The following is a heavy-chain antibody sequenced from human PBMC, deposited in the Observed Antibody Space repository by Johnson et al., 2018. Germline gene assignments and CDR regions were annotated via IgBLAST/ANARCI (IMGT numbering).Heavy chain of an antibody. V-gene: IGHV4-59*01. CDR3: ARARYDSAFDI. J-gene: IGHJ3*02. CDR1: GVSISSYY. CDR2: IYYSGST. D-gene: IGHD3-22*01. Sequence: VQLVESGPGLVKPSETLSLTCTVPGVSISSYYWSWIRQPPGRGLEWIGYIYYSGSTNYNPSLKSRVTISVDTSKNQFSLKLSSVTGADTAVDYCARARYDSAFDIWGQGTMVTVSS.